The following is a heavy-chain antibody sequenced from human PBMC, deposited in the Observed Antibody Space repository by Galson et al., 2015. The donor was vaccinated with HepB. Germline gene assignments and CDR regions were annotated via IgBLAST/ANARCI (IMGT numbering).Heavy chain of an antibody. D-gene: IGHD3-3*01. V-gene: IGHV4-4*02. CDR3: ARDITIFGGGDNWFDP. CDR1: GGSISSSNW. Sequence: SETLSLTCAVSGGSISSSNWWSWVRQPPGKGLEWIGEIYHSGSTNYNPSLKSRVTISVDKSKNQFSLKLSSVTAADTAVYYCARDITIFGGGDNWFDPWGQGTLVTVSS. CDR2: IYHSGST. J-gene: IGHJ5*02.